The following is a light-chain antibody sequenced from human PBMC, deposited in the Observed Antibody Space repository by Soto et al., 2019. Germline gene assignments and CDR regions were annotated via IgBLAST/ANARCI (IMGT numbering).Light chain of an antibody. CDR1: QSVSSN. CDR3: QQYNVWPLT. Sequence: EILMTQSPATLSVSPGERATLSCRASQSVSSNLAWYQQKPGQTPKLLIYVASTRATGIPARFSGSGSGTEFTLTITDLQSEDFAVYYCQQYNVWPLTFGGGIKVEFK. J-gene: IGKJ4*01. CDR2: VAS. V-gene: IGKV3-15*01.